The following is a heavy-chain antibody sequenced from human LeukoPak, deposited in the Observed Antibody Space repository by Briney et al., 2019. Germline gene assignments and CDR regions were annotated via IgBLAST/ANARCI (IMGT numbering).Heavy chain of an antibody. CDR1: GFTFSSYG. Sequence: QAGGSLRLSCAASGFTFSSYGMHWVRQAPGKGLEWVAVIWYDGSNKYYADSVKGRFTISRDNSKNTLYLQMNSLRAEDTAVYYCARDRAARRRGITMPDARVASEYWGQGTLVTVSS. CDR2: IWYDGSNK. CDR3: ARDRAARRRGITMPDARVASEY. J-gene: IGHJ4*02. D-gene: IGHD3-10*01. V-gene: IGHV3-33*01.